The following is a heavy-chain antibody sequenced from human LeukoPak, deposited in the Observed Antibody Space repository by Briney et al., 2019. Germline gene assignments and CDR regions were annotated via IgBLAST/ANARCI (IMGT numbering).Heavy chain of an antibody. CDR3: ARDGLGSYDY. Sequence: GGPLRLSCAASGFTFSIYTINWVRQAPGKGLEWLSSISDNSRYIYYADSVKGRFTISRDNAQNSVFLQLNSLRAEDTAVYYCARDGLGSYDYWGQGTLVTVSS. CDR1: GFTFSIYT. V-gene: IGHV3-21*01. J-gene: IGHJ4*02. CDR2: ISDNSRYI. D-gene: IGHD3-10*01.